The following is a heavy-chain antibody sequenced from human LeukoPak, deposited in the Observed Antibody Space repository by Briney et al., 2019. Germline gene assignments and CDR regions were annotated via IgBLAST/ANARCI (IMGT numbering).Heavy chain of an antibody. Sequence: GGSLRLSCAASGFTVSSNYMSWVRQAPGKGLEWVSVIYSGGSTYYADSVKGRFTISRDNSKNTLYLQMNSLRAGDTAVYYCAKFSYYDSSGYFLGSYYYGMDVWGQGTTVTVSS. CDR2: IYSGGST. V-gene: IGHV3-53*01. CDR1: GFTVSSNY. J-gene: IGHJ6*02. D-gene: IGHD3-22*01. CDR3: AKFSYYDSSGYFLGSYYYGMDV.